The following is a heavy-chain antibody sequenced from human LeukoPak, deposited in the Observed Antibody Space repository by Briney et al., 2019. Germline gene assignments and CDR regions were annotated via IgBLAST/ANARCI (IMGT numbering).Heavy chain of an antibody. D-gene: IGHD2-2*01. J-gene: IGHJ5*02. Sequence: GASVKVSCKASGYTFSSYGISWVRQAPGQGLEWVGWISVYSGNTNFAQKLQDRVTMTRDTSTSTAYMELRSLRSDDTAVYYCARGVSSTSSLGWFDPWGQGTLVTVSS. CDR1: GYTFSSYG. CDR3: ARGVSSTSSLGWFDP. CDR2: ISVYSGNT. V-gene: IGHV1-18*01.